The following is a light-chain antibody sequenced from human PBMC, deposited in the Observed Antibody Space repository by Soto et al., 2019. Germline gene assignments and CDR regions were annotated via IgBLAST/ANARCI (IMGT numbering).Light chain of an antibody. CDR2: DAT. V-gene: IGKV1-5*01. CDR3: QQSFITPRS. CDR1: QSISSW. Sequence: IRRPQSPSTLSSTVGDRVTITCRASQSISSWLAWYQQKPGKAPKLLIHDATTLQSGVPSRFSGSGSGTDFTLTITSLQPEDFAIYYCQQSFITPRSSGQGAIVDIK. J-gene: IGKJ1*01.